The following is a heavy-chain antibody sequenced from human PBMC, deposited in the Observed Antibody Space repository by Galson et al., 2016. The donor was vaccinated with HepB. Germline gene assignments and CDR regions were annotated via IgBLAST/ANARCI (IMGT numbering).Heavy chain of an antibody. D-gene: IGHD3-16*01. V-gene: IGHV3-30*04. J-gene: IGHJ5*02. CDR3: ARDRRVGGGMSTLDP. CDR2: ISYDGRNK. Sequence: QAPGKGLEWVAGISYDGRNKYYADSVKGRFTISRDNSKNTLYLQMNSLRTEDTAVYYCARDRRVGGGMSTLDPWGQGILVTVSS.